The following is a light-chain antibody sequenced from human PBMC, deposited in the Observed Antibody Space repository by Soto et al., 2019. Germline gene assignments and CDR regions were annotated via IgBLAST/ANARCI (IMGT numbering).Light chain of an antibody. CDR3: QQSFSTTWT. CDR2: AAS. CDR1: QSISRW. Sequence: DVQMTQFPSSLSASVGGRVTITCRASQSISRWLAWYQQKQGKAPNXXIYAASSLQSGVPSRFSGSVSGTDGTITISSLKTEDGATYYCQQSFSTTWTFGQGTKVDIK. V-gene: IGKV1-39*01. J-gene: IGKJ1*01.